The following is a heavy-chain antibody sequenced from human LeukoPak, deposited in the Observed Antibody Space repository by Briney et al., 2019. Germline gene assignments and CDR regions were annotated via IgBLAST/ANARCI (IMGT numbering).Heavy chain of an antibody. CDR2: INHSGST. CDR1: GGSFSGYY. J-gene: IGHJ6*02. Sequence: SETLSLTCAVYGGSFSGYYWSWIRQPPGKGLEWIGEINHSGSTNYNPSLKSRVTISVDTSKNQFSLKLSSVTAADTAVYYCARGPRMTRTYYYYYGMDVWGQGTTVTVYS. D-gene: IGHD2-15*01. CDR3: ARGPRMTRTYYYYYGMDV. V-gene: IGHV4-34*01.